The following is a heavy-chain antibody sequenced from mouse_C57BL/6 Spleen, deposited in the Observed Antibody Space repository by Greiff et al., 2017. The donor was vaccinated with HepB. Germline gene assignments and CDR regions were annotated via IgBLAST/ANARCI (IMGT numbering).Heavy chain of an antibody. Sequence: QVQLQQPGAELVRPGSSVKLSCKASGYTFTSYWMHWVKQRPIQGLEWIGNIDPSDSETHYNQKFKDKATLTVDKSSSTAYMQLSSLTSEDSAVYYCARSRSSDEDYWGQGTTLTVSS. V-gene: IGHV1-52*01. CDR2: IDPSDSET. J-gene: IGHJ2*01. D-gene: IGHD1-1*01. CDR1: GYTFTSYW. CDR3: ARSRSSDEDY.